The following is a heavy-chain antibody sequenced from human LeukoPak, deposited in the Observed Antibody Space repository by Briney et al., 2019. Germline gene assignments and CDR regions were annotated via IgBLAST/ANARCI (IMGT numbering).Heavy chain of an antibody. J-gene: IGHJ4*02. CDR1: GFTFGGSA. CDR2: IRSKANNYAT. D-gene: IGHD4-23*01. Sequence: GGSLRLSCAASGFTFGGSAMHWVRQASGTGLEWVGRIRSKANNYATAYAASVKGRFTISRDDSKNTAYLQMNSLKTEDTAVYYCTKHPSDDGGAIDYWGQGTLVTVSS. V-gene: IGHV3-73*01. CDR3: TKHPSDDGGAIDY.